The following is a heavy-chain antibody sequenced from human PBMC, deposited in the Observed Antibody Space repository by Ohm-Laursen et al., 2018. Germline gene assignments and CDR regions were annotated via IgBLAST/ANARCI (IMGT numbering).Heavy chain of an antibody. CDR1: GDSISGRY. CDR2: IDDNGNT. J-gene: IGHJ4*02. D-gene: IGHD2-15*01. CDR3: VRGWGYFDY. V-gene: IGHV4-59*11. Sequence: SDTLSLTCTVSGDSISGRYWSWIRQPPGKGLEWIGNIDDNGNTNYNPSLQSRVTISMNTSKNQFSLQLRFVTAADTAVYYCVRGWGYFDYWGQRTLVTVSS.